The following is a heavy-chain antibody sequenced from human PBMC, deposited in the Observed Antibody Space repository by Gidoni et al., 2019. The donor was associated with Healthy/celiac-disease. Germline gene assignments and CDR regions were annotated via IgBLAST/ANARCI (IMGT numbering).Heavy chain of an antibody. D-gene: IGHD4-17*01. V-gene: IGHV4-30-4*01. CDR1: GGSISSGDYY. CDR2: IYYSGSN. J-gene: IGHJ4*02. Sequence: QVQLQESGPGLVKPSQTLSLTCPVPGGSISSGDYYWSWIRQPPGKGLEWIGYIYYSGSNYYNPSLKSRVTISVDTSKNQFSLKLSSVTAADTAVYYCARDRRDGDGYSCWGQGTLVTVSS. CDR3: ARDRRDGDGYSC.